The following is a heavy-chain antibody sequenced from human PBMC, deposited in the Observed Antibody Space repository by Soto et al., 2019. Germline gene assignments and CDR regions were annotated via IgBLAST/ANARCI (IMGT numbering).Heavy chain of an antibody. CDR2: VSTSGMST. J-gene: IGHJ4*02. D-gene: IGHD2-15*01. V-gene: IGHV3-64D*06. Sequence: GGSLRLSCSASGFIFSESTIYWVRQVPGKGLEAISAVSTSGMSTYYADSVKDRFTISRDNSKNTLFLQMGSLRPEDTAIYYCVKQAHGLDGVAFDYWGQGTKMTVYS. CDR1: GFIFSEST. CDR3: VKQAHGLDGVAFDY.